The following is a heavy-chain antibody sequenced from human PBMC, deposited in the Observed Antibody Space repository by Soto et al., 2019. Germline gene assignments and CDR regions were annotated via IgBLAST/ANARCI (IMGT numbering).Heavy chain of an antibody. CDR3: AREVTIIQYYFEY. Sequence: GGSLRISCAATGFTFSSYAMSWVRQAPGKGLEWVSAISGSGGSTYYAGSVKGRFTISRDNSKNSLYLQMNSLRAEDTAVYYCAREVTIIQYYFEYWGQGTLVIVSS. CDR1: GFTFSSYA. J-gene: IGHJ4*02. CDR2: ISGSGGST. D-gene: IGHD4-17*01. V-gene: IGHV3-23*01.